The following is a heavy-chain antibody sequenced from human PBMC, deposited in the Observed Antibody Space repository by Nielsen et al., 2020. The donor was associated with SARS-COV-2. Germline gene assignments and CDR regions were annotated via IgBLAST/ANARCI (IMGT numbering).Heavy chain of an antibody. CDR2: IYYSGST. CDR1: GGSISSYY. J-gene: IGHJ6*02. V-gene: IGHV4-59*13. CDR3: ARVPVAGPYYYGMDV. Sequence: SETLSLTCTASGGSISSYYWSWIRQPPGKGLEWIGYIYYSGSTNYNPSLKSRVTISVDTSKNQFSLKLSSVTAADTAVYYCARVPVAGPYYYGMDVWGQGTTVTVSS. D-gene: IGHD6-19*01.